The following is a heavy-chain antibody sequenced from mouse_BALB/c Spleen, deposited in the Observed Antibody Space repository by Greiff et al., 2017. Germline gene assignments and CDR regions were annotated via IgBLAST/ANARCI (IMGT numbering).Heavy chain of an antibody. V-gene: IGHV1-18*01. CDR3: ARYDYVYYYAMDY. J-gene: IGHJ4*01. Sequence: DVQLQESGPELVKPGASVKIPCKASGYTFTDYNMDWVKQSHGKSLELIGDINPNNGGTIYNQKFKGKATLTVDKSSSTAYMELRSLTSEDTAVYYCARYDYVYYYAMDYWGQGTSVTVSS. CDR1: GYTFTDYN. CDR2: INPNNGGT. D-gene: IGHD2-4*01.